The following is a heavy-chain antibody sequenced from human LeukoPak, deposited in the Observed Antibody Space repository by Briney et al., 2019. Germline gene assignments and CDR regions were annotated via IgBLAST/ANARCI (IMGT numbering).Heavy chain of an antibody. CDR2: IYTSGST. V-gene: IGHV4-4*07. CDR3: ARLLADSSSSRGFDY. CDR1: GASITSYY. J-gene: IGHJ4*02. D-gene: IGHD2-2*01. Sequence: SETLSLTCTVSGASITSYYWTWIRQPAGKGLEWLGRIYTSGSTNYSPSLKSRVTMSVDTSKNQFSLKLSSVTAADTAVYYCARLLADSSSSRGFDYWGQGTLVTVSS.